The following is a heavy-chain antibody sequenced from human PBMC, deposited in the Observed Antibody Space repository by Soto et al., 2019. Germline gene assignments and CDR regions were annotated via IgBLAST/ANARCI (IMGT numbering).Heavy chain of an antibody. J-gene: IGHJ6*02. CDR1: GYIFTTYG. V-gene: IGHV1-18*01. Sequence: QIQLVQSGGEVERPGASVTVSCEASGYIFTTYGLSWVRQTPAHGLEWMGWISTDSGYTQYSRFLQGRVTMTRDTSTNTGYMELRDLTSDDTGIYYCARDRPPGSLYGMDAWGQGTAVTVSS. CDR2: ISTDSGYT. CDR3: ARDRPPGSLYGMDA.